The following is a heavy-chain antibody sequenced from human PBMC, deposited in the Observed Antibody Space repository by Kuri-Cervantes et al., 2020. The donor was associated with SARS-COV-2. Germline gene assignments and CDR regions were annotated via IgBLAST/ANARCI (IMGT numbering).Heavy chain of an antibody. D-gene: IGHD3-22*01. CDR3: SRTYDSSGSLYYYYYMDV. CDR1: GFTFSSYS. V-gene: IGHV3-48*01. J-gene: IGHJ6*03. CDR2: ISSSSTI. Sequence: GGSLRLSCAASGFTFSSYSMNWVRQAPGKGLEWVPYISSSSTIYYADSVKGRFTISRDNAKNSLYLQMNSLRAEDTAVYYCSRTYDSSGSLYYYYYMDVWGKGTTVTVSS.